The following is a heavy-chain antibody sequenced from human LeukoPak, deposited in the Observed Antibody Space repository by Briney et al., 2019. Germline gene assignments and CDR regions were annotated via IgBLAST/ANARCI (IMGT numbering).Heavy chain of an antibody. CDR1: GYAFSSYA. D-gene: IGHD3-10*02. CDR3: VKDYYVA. CDR2: IPGSGGIT. V-gene: IGHV3-23*01. Sequence: GGSLRLSCAASGYAFSSYAMSWVRQAPGKGLDWVSTIPGSGGITYYADSVKGRFTISRDSSKNTVYLQMNSLRAEDTAVYYCVKDYYVAWGQGTLVTVSS. J-gene: IGHJ5*02.